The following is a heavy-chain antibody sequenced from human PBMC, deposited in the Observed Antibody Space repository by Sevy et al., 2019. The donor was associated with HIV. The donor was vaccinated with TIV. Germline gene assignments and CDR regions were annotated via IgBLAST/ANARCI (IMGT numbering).Heavy chain of an antibody. CDR2: IYYSGST. CDR3: GRERGGGYSGYDLGAFDI. J-gene: IGHJ3*02. CDR1: GGSISSYY. V-gene: IGHV4-59*01. Sequence: GSLRLSCTVSGGSISSYYWSWIRQPPGKGLEWIGYIYYSGSTNYNPSLKSRVTISVDTSKNQFSLKLSSVTAADTAVYYCGRERGGGYSGYDLGAFDIWGQGTMVTVSS. D-gene: IGHD5-12*01.